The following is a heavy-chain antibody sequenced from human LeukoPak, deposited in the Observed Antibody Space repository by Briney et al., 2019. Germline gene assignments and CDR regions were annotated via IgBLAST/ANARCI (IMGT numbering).Heavy chain of an antibody. CDR3: AKQTYYYDSSGYYYFDY. CDR1: GGSIRSYY. J-gene: IGHJ4*02. V-gene: IGHV4-59*08. CDR2: IYYSGST. Sequence: SETLSLTCTVSGGSIRSYYWSWIRQPPGKGLEWIAYIYYSGSTNYNPSLKSRVTISVDTSKNQFSLKLSSVTAADTAVYYCAKQTYYYDSSGYYYFDYWGQGTLVTVSS. D-gene: IGHD3-22*01.